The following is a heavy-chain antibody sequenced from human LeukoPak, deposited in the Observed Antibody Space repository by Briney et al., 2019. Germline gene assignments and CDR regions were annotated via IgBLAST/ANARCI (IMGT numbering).Heavy chain of an antibody. J-gene: IGHJ4*02. CDR3: ARHSPLIDYDSSGLFDY. CDR2: IYPGDSDT. V-gene: IGHV5-51*01. Sequence: GESLKISCKGSGYSFTSYWIGWVRQMPGKGLEWMGIIYPGDSDTRYSPSFQGQVTISADKSISTAYLQWSSLKASDTAMYYCARHSPLIDYDSSGLFDYWGQGTLVTVSS. CDR1: GYSFTSYW. D-gene: IGHD3-22*01.